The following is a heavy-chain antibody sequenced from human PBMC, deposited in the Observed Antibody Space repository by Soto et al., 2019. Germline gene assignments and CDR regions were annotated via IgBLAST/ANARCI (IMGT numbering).Heavy chain of an antibody. J-gene: IGHJ4*02. CDR2: IWYDGSNR. V-gene: IGHV3-33*06. CDR3: AKVALGANSPMDY. CDR1: GFTFSNYG. Sequence: QVQLVESGGDVVQPGRSLRLSCAASGFTFSNYGMHWVRQAPDKGLVWVAVIWYDGSNRYYADSVKGRFTISRDTSKNTLYLQMNSLRAEDTAVYYWAKVALGANSPMDYWGQGTLVIVSS. D-gene: IGHD1-26*01.